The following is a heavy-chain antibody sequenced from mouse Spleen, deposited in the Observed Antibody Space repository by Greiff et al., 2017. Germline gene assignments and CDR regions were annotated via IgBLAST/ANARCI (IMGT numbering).Heavy chain of an antibody. CDR1: GFNIKDYY. D-gene: IGHD1-1*01. CDR3: ACDGRRPPFAY. Sequence: EVQLQQSGAELVKPGASVKLSCTASGFNIKDYYMHWVKQRTEQGLEWIGRIDPEDGETKYAPKFKGKATITADTSSNTAYLQLSSLTSEDTAVNYCACDGRRPPFAYWGQGTLVTVSA. J-gene: IGHJ3*01. V-gene: IGHV14-2*01. CDR2: IDPEDGET.